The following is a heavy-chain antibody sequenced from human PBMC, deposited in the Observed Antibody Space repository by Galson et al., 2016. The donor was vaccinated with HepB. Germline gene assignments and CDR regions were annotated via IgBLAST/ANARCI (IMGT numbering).Heavy chain of an antibody. CDR1: GGIFSNYA. CDR2: IIPMLGTA. Sequence: SVKVSCKASGGIFSNYAISWVRQAPGQGLEWMGGIIPMLGTANYAQKFQGRVTITADESTRTAYMELSSLRSEDTAVYYCARGSSSSHFDPWGQGTLVTVSS. D-gene: IGHD6-13*01. J-gene: IGHJ5*02. CDR3: ARGSSSSHFDP. V-gene: IGHV1-69*13.